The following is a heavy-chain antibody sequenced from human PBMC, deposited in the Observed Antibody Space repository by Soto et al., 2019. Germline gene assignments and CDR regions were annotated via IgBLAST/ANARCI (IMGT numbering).Heavy chain of an antibody. CDR2: ISGSGGST. Sequence: PGGSLRLSCAASGFTFSSYAMSWVRQAPGKGLEWVSAISGSGGSTYYADSVKGRFTISRDNSKNTLYLQMNSLRAEDTAVYYCANQVYYDSSGFNHWFDPWGQGTLVTVSS. CDR3: ANQVYYDSSGFNHWFDP. CDR1: GFTFSSYA. V-gene: IGHV3-23*01. J-gene: IGHJ5*02. D-gene: IGHD3-22*01.